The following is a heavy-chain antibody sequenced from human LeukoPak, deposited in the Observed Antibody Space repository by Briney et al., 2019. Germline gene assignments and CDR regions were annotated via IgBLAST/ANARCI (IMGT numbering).Heavy chain of an antibody. D-gene: IGHD3-10*01. CDR1: GGSISSHY. Sequence: TSETLSLTCTVSGGSISSHYWSWIRQPPGKGLEWIGYIYYSGSTNYNPSLKSRVTISVDTSKNQFSLKLSSVTAADTAVYYCASTYYYGSGSPAFDYWGQGTLVTVSS. J-gene: IGHJ4*02. CDR2: IYYSGST. V-gene: IGHV4-59*08. CDR3: ASTYYYGSGSPAFDY.